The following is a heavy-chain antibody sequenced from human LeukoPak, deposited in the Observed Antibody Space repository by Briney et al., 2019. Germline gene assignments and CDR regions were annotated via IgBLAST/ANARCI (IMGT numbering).Heavy chain of an antibody. CDR3: ARHRAYSYSSPFDI. D-gene: IGHD6-6*01. Sequence: SETLSLTCTVSGDSISSSSYYWSWIRQPPGRGLEWIGYIYYSGSTNSNASLKSRVTIFVDPSKNQFSLRLSSVTAADTAVYYCARHRAYSYSSPFDIWGQGTMVTVSS. V-gene: IGHV4-61*05. CDR2: IYYSGST. J-gene: IGHJ3*02. CDR1: GDSISSSSYY.